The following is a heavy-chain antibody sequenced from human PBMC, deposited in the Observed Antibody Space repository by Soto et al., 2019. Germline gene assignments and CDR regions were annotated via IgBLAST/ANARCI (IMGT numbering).Heavy chain of an antibody. D-gene: IGHD5-12*01. CDR2: ISYRGST. CDR1: GGSISSGGYY. J-gene: IGHJ4*02. V-gene: IGHV4-31*03. Sequence: PSETLSLTCTVSGGSISSGGYYWSWIRQHPGKGLECIGYISYRGSTYYNPSLQSRVSISVDTSKNQFSLRLSSVTAADTAVYYCARMYGYNYPNYFDYWGQGTLVTVSS. CDR3: ARMYGYNYPNYFDY.